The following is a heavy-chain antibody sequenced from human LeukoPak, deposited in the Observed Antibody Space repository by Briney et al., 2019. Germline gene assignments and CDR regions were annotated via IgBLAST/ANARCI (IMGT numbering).Heavy chain of an antibody. CDR2: IKRDGSQK. CDR3: ARAHRGLDAFDI. D-gene: IGHD3-10*01. J-gene: IGHJ3*02. CDR1: GFSFSSNW. Sequence: PGGSLRLSCAAPGFSFSSNWMGWVRQAPGKGLEWVAHIKRDGSQKYYLDSVKGRFTISRDNAKNSLYLQMNSLRAEDTAVYYCARAHRGLDAFDIWGQGTMVTVSS. V-gene: IGHV3-7*01.